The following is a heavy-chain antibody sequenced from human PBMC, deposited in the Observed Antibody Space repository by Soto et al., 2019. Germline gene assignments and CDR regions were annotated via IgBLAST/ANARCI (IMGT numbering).Heavy chain of an antibody. CDR2: ISYDGLAQ. V-gene: IGHV3-30*18. CDR1: GFTFSSYG. J-gene: IGHJ4*02. Sequence: AVSLSLSCAASGFTFSSYGLPWVRQAPGKGLERVAVISYDGLAQYYADSVQGRFTISRDNPKNTLYLQVNSLRAEDTAVYYCTKESVVVGGPNYFDYWGRGSLVTASS. D-gene: IGHD2-15*01. CDR3: TKESVVVGGPNYFDY.